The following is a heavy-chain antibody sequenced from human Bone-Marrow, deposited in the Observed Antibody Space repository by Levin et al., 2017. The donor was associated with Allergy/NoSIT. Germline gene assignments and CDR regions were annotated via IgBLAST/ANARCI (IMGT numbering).Heavy chain of an antibody. CDR2: ISGSGGST. Sequence: GGSLRLSCAASGFTFSSYAMSWVRQAPGKGLEWVSAISGSGGSTYYADSVKGRFTISRDNSKNTLFLQMNSLRAEDTAVYYCAKDRERSGSYYNAPRDYMDGWGKGTTVTVSS. V-gene: IGHV3-23*01. CDR3: AKDRERSGSYYNAPRDYMDG. CDR1: GFTFSSYA. D-gene: IGHD3-10*01. J-gene: IGHJ6*03.